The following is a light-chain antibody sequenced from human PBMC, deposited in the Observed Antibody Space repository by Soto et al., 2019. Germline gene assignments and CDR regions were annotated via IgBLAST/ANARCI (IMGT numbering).Light chain of an antibody. V-gene: IGKV3-20*01. CDR1: QTVRNNY. CDR3: QQFSSYPLT. Sequence: EIVLTQSPATRSLSPGERATRSCRASQTVRNNYLAWYQQKPGQAPRLLIYDASSRATGIPDRFSGGGSGTDFTLTISRLEPEDFAVYYCQQFSSYPLTFGGGTKVDIK. CDR2: DAS. J-gene: IGKJ4*01.